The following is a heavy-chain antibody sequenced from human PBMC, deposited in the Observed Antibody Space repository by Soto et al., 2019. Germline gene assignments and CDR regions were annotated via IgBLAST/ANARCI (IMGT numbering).Heavy chain of an antibody. CDR2: ISYDGSNK. J-gene: IGHJ6*02. D-gene: IGHD7-27*01. Sequence: GGSLRLSCAASGFTFSSYGMHWVRQAPGKGLEWVAVISYDGSNKYYADSVKGRFTISRDNSKNTLYLQMNSLRAEDTAVYYCAKDKGVTGDYYYYGMDVWGQGTTVTVSS. CDR3: AKDKGVTGDYYYYGMDV. CDR1: GFTFSSYG. V-gene: IGHV3-30*18.